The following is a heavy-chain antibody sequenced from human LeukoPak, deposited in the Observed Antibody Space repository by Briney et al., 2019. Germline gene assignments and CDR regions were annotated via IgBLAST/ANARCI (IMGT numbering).Heavy chain of an antibody. CDR1: GGTFSSYA. V-gene: IGHV1-69*06. CDR3: ARAASGYARYYYYGMDV. J-gene: IGHJ6*04. Sequence: GASVKVSCKASGGTFSSYAISWVRQAPGQGLEWMGGIIPIFGTANYAQKFQGRVTITADKSTSTAYMELSSLRSEDTAVYYCARAASGYARYYYYGMDVWGKGTTVTVSS. CDR2: IIPIFGTA. D-gene: IGHD5-12*01.